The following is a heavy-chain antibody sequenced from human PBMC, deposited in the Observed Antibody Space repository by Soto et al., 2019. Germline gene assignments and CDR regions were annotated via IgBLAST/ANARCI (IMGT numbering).Heavy chain of an antibody. J-gene: IGHJ5*02. CDR2: IHPCDSHA. CDR1: GEGSTDYW. D-gene: IGHD3-10*01. Sequence: PXESLNIFCQASGEGSTDYWIALVRQMPGKGLEWMGMIHPCDSHARYSPSFQGRVTISADKSISTAYLQWRSLTAPDTAIYYCAKLRGDSDVVTGVFDPWGQGTLVTVS. CDR3: AKLRGDSDVVTGVFDP. V-gene: IGHV5-51*01.